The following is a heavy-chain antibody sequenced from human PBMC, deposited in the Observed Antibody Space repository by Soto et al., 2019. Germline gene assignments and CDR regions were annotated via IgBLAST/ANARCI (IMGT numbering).Heavy chain of an antibody. D-gene: IGHD3-10*01. CDR1: GGSISSYY. CDR3: ARQGITMVRGVPNSYFDY. CDR2: IYYSGST. V-gene: IGHV4-59*08. J-gene: IGHJ4*02. Sequence: SETLSLTCTVSGGSISSYYWSWIRQPPGKGLEWFGYIYYSGSTNYIPSLKSRVTISVDTSKNQFSLKLSSVTAADTAVYYCARQGITMVRGVPNSYFDYWGQGTLVTVSS.